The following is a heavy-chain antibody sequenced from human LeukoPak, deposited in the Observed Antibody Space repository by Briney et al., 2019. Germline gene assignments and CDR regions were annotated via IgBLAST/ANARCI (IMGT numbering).Heavy chain of an antibody. J-gene: IGHJ4*02. CDR3: ARGGNYDFWSGYYSGLYYFDY. V-gene: IGHV1-46*01. CDR1: GYTFTSYY. Sequence: ASVKVSCKASGYTFTSYYMHWVRQAPGQGLEWMGIINPSGGSTSYAQKFQGRVTMTRDMSTSTVYMELSSLRSEDTAVYYCARGGNYDFWSGYYSGLYYFDYWGQGTLVTVSS. CDR2: INPSGGST. D-gene: IGHD3-3*01.